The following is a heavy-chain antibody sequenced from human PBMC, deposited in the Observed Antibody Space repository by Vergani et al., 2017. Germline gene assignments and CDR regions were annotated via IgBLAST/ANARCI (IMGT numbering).Heavy chain of an antibody. D-gene: IGHD2-2*01. CDR1: GGTFSSYA. J-gene: IGHJ2*01. V-gene: IGHV1-69*15. CDR3: ARDLIGAVVPAAMAYWYFDL. CDR2: IIPIFGTA. Sequence: QVQLVQSGAEVKKPGSSVKVSCKASGGTFSSYAISWVRQAPGQGLEWMGRIIPIFGTANYAQKFQGRVTVTADESTSRDYIELSRLRSEDTAGYYYARDLIGAVVPAAMAYWYFDLWGRGTLVTVSS.